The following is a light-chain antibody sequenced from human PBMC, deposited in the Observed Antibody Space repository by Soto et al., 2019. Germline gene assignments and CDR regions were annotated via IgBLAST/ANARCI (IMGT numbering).Light chain of an antibody. CDR1: QSVGSN. CDR3: QQYNNLPRT. Sequence: EIVMTQSPATLSVSPGERATLSCRASQSVGSNLAWFQQRPGQAPRLLIYGASARATGLPARFSGSGSGTEFTLTISSLQSEDFAVYYCQQYNNLPRTFGQGTKVEIK. J-gene: IGKJ1*01. CDR2: GAS. V-gene: IGKV3-15*01.